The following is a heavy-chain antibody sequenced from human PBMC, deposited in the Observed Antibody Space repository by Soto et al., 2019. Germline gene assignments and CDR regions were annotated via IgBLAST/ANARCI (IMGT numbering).Heavy chain of an antibody. CDR2: IYHSGST. Sequence: QLQLQESGSGLVKPSQTLSLTCAVSGGSISSGGYSWSWIRQPPGKGLEWIGYIYHSGSTYYNPSLKSRVTISVDRSKNQFSLKLSSVTAADTAVYYCARYYYDTSRRSWFDPWGQGTLVTFSS. J-gene: IGHJ5*02. CDR3: ARYYYDTSRRSWFDP. V-gene: IGHV4-30-2*01. CDR1: GGSISSGGYS. D-gene: IGHD3-22*01.